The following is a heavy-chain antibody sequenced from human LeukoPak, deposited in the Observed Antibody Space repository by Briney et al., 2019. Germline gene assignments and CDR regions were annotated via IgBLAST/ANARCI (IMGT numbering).Heavy chain of an antibody. Sequence: GRSLRLSCAASGLTFSSYAMHWVRQAPGKGLEWVAVIWYDESKEYYADSVKSRFTISRDNAKNSLYLQMNSLRAEDTAVYYCASIYGSSGYSDYWGQGTLVTVSS. CDR1: GLTFSSYA. J-gene: IGHJ4*02. CDR2: IWYDESKE. D-gene: IGHD3-22*01. CDR3: ASIYGSSGYSDY. V-gene: IGHV3-33*03.